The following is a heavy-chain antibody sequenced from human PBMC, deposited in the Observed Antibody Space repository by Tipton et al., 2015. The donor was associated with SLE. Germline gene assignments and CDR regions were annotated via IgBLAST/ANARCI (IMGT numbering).Heavy chain of an antibody. CDR2: IYHSGST. CDR1: GYSISSGYY. Sequence: TLSLTCAVSGYSISSGYYWGWIRQPPGKGLEWIGSIYHSGSTYYNPSLKSRVTISVDTSKNQFSLKLSSVTAADTAVYYCARDLWDSSGWVEEWGQGTLVTVSS. CDR3: ARDLWDSSGWVEE. V-gene: IGHV4-38-2*02. D-gene: IGHD6-19*01. J-gene: IGHJ4*02.